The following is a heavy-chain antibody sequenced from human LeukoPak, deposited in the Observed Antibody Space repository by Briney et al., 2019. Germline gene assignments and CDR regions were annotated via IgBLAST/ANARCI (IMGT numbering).Heavy chain of an antibody. CDR3: ARHRALGQIPRTPYYYYGMDV. CDR1: VDTFSSYA. J-gene: IGHJ6*02. Sequence: GASVKLSCKASVDTFSSYAISWVRQAPGQGLEWMGGIIPIFCTANYAQKFQGRVTITADESTSTAYMEVSRLRSEDTAVYYCARHRALGQIPRTPYYYYGMDVWGQGTTVTVSS. D-gene: IGHD2-15*01. CDR2: IIPIFCTA. V-gene: IGHV1-69*13.